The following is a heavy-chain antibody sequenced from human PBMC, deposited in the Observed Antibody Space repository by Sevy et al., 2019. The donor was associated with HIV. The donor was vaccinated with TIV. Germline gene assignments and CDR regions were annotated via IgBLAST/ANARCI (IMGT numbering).Heavy chain of an antibody. Sequence: GGSLRLSCAASGFTFSDHYMEWVRQAPGKGLEWVGRIRNKADSYTTEYAASVKGRFTISRDDSQNSLYLLMNSLKTEDTAVYYCATHWGIAAAGRVFDYWGQGTLVTVSS. V-gene: IGHV3-72*01. CDR2: IRNKADSYTT. CDR1: GFTFSDHY. J-gene: IGHJ4*02. D-gene: IGHD6-13*01. CDR3: ATHWGIAAAGRVFDY.